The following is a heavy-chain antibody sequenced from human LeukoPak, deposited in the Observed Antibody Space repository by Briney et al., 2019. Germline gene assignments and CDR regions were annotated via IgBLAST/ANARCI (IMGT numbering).Heavy chain of an antibody. Sequence: PGGSLRLSCAASGFTFRDSAVHWVRQASGKGLEWIGRIRSKTNSYATAYAASVKGRFTISRDDSKNTAYLQMNSLKTEDTAVYYCTRINYDSSDYPHPFDYWGQGTLVTVSS. CDR2: IRSKTNSYAT. CDR3: TRINYDSSDYPHPFDY. V-gene: IGHV3-73*01. J-gene: IGHJ4*02. CDR1: GFTFRDSA. D-gene: IGHD3-22*01.